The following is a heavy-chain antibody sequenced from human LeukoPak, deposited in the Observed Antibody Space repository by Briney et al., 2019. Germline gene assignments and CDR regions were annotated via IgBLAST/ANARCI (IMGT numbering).Heavy chain of an antibody. J-gene: IGHJ4*01. CDR2: INWNGGST. D-gene: IGHD6-19*01. V-gene: IGHV3-20*04. CDR1: GFTFDNYG. CDR3: ARVGAVAGTEDY. Sequence: GGSLRLSCAASGFTFDNYGMSWVRQAPGRGLEWVSGINWNGGSTGYADSVKGRFTISRDTAKNSLYLQMNSLRAEDTALYYCARVGAVAGTEDYWGQGTLVTVSS.